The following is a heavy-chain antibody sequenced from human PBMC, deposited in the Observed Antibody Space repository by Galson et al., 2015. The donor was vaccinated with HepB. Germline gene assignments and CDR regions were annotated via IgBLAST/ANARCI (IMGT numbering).Heavy chain of an antibody. V-gene: IGHV3-23*01. D-gene: IGHD4-17*01. CDR2: ISGSGGST. J-gene: IGHJ4*02. Sequence: SLRLSCAASGFTFSSYAMSWVRQAPGKGLEWVSAISGSGGSTYYADSVKGRFTISRDNSRNTLHLQMNSLRAEDTAVYYCAKDLGATVTTNILGWGQGTLVTVSS. CDR3: AKDLGATVTTNILG. CDR1: GFTFSSYA.